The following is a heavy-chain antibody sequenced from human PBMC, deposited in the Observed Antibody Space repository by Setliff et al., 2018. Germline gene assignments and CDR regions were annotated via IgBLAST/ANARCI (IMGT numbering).Heavy chain of an antibody. CDR3: ARDNTIVGATDY. Sequence: SETLSLTCAVSGGSISSGSYYWSWIRQPAGKGLEWVGRLHTSGSTNYNPSLKSRVTISVDTSKNQFSLKLSSVTAADTAVYFCARDNTIVGATDYWGQGTLVTVS. CDR1: GGSISSGSYY. D-gene: IGHD1-26*01. J-gene: IGHJ4*02. V-gene: IGHV4-61*02. CDR2: LHTSGST.